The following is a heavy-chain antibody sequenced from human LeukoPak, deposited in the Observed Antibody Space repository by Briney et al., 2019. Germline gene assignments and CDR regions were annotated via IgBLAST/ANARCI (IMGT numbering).Heavy chain of an antibody. CDR3: ASGIAAAGFDY. CDR1: GFTFSSYS. J-gene: IGHJ4*02. D-gene: IGHD6-13*01. V-gene: IGHV3-48*04. CDR2: ISSSSSTI. Sequence: GGSLRLSCAASGFTFSSYSMNWVRQAPGKGLEWVSYISSSSSTIYYADSVKARFTISRDNAKNSLYLQMNSLRAEDTAVYYCASGIAAAGFDYWGQGTLVTVSS.